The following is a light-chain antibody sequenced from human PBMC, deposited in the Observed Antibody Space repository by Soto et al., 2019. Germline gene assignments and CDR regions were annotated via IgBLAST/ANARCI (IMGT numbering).Light chain of an antibody. J-gene: IGLJ3*02. CDR2: EVT. CDR1: SSDVGGYNY. CDR3: SSYADRNNFYFV. V-gene: IGLV2-8*01. Sequence: QSVLTQPPSASGSPGQSVTISCTGTSSDVGGYNYVSWYQQYPGRAPKLMIYEVTKRPSGVPDRFSGSKSGNTASLTVSGLQAEDEDDYYCSSYADRNNFYFVFGGGTKVTVL.